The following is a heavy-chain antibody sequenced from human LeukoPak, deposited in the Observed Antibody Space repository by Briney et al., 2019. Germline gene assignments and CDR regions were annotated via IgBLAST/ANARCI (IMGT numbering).Heavy chain of an antibody. CDR3: ARRAMITFGGVIVSFRDY. J-gene: IGHJ4*02. Sequence: SETLSLTCTVSGGSISSSSYYWGWIRQPPGKGREGIGSFYYSGSTYYNPSLKIRVTISVDTSKNQFSLKLSSVTAAGTAVYYCARRAMITFGGVIVSFRDYWGQGTLVSVSS. V-gene: IGHV4-39*01. CDR2: FYYSGST. CDR1: GGSISSSSYY. D-gene: IGHD3-16*02.